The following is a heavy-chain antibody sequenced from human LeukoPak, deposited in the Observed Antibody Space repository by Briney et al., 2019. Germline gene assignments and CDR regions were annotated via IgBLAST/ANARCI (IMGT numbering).Heavy chain of an antibody. D-gene: IGHD3-3*01. CDR2: ISSSSSII. J-gene: IGHJ4*02. CDR1: GFTFSSFS. V-gene: IGHV3-48*01. CDR3: ARDYDFWSGYYTGIFDY. Sequence: GGSLRLSCAASGFTFSSFSMNWVRQAPGKGLEWVSYISSSSSIIYYADSVKGRFTISRDNAKNSLYLQMNSLRAEDTAVYYCARDYDFWSGYYTGIFDYWGQGTLVTVSS.